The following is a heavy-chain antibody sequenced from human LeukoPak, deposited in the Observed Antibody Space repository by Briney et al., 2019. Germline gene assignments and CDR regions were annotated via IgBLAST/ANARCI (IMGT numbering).Heavy chain of an antibody. CDR1: GGTFSSYA. D-gene: IGHD3-10*01. CDR2: ISAYNGNT. Sequence: ASVKVSCKASGGTFSSYAISWVRQAPGQGLEWMGWISAYNGNTNYAQKLQGRVTMTTDTSTSTAYMELRSLRSDDTAVYYCARDEYYFGSGSYFYFDYWGQGTLVTDSS. CDR3: ARDEYYFGSGSYFYFDY. J-gene: IGHJ4*02. V-gene: IGHV1-18*01.